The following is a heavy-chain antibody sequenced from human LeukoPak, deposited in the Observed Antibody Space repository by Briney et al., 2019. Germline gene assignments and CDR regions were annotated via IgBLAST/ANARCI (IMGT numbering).Heavy chain of an antibody. CDR3: ARGGGARFRAFDF. CDR1: GFTFSRYW. D-gene: IGHD3-16*01. J-gene: IGHJ4*02. V-gene: IGHV3-74*01. CDR2: ITSEGSST. Sequence: PGGSLRLSCAPSGFTFSRYWMHCVPDAPGEGVVWVSRITSEGSSTNYAGSVKGRFPISRDKAKDTLYLQMNSLRAGDTAVYYCARGGGARFRAFDFWGQGTLVTVSS.